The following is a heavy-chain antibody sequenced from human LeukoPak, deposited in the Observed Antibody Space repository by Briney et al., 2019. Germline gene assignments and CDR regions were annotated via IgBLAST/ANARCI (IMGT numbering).Heavy chain of an antibody. J-gene: IGHJ3*02. V-gene: IGHV1-18*01. CDR2: ISAYTGNT. D-gene: IGHD1-26*01. CDR3: ARDLIVGATLAGGHDAFDI. CDR1: GYTFTSYG. Sequence: ASVKVSCKVSGYTFTSYGISWVRQVPGQGLEWMGWISAYTGNTNYAQNLQGRVTMTTDTSTRTAYMDLRSLRSDDTAVYYCARDLIVGATLAGGHDAFDIWGQGTMVTVSS.